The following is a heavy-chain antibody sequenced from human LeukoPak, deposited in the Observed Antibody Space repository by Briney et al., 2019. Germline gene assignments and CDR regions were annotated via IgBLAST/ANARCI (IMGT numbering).Heavy chain of an antibody. CDR3: AKDREDIVVVVAAAHDAFDI. CDR2: FSGSGGST. Sequence: GGSLRLSCAASGFTFSSYAMSWVRQAPGKWLEWVSAFSGSGGSTYYADSVKGRFTISRDNSKNTLYLQMNSLRAEDTAVYYCAKDREDIVVVVAAAHDAFDIWGQGTMVTVSS. J-gene: IGHJ3*02. D-gene: IGHD2-15*01. CDR1: GFTFSSYA. V-gene: IGHV3-23*01.